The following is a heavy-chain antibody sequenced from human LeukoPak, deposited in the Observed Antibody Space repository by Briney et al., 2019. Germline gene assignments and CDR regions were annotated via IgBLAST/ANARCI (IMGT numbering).Heavy chain of an antibody. CDR2: ISGSGGST. CDR3: AKSPYDSRSPG. D-gene: IGHD3-22*01. Sequence: AGSLRLSCAASGFTFSSYAMSWVRQAPGKGLEWVSAISGSGGSTYYADSVKGRFTISRDNSKNTLYLQMNSLRAEDTAVYYCAKSPYDSRSPGWGQGTLVTVSS. J-gene: IGHJ4*02. V-gene: IGHV3-23*01. CDR1: GFTFSSYA.